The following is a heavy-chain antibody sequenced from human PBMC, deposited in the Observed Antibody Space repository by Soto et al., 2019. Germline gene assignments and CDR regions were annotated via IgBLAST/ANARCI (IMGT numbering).Heavy chain of an antibody. V-gene: IGHV4-34*01. J-gene: IGHJ4*02. Sequence: QVQLQQWGAGLLKPSETLSLTCAVSGGSFSGYYWSWIRPPPGEGLVWIGEINHSGRTNYNPSLTSRVTIVVDTSKNQFALKPSSVTAADTAGYYCARSIVVVVAATPSYCDYGGKGTLVTASS. D-gene: IGHD2-15*01. CDR2: INHSGRT. CDR3: ARSIVVVVAATPSYCDY. CDR1: GGSFSGYY.